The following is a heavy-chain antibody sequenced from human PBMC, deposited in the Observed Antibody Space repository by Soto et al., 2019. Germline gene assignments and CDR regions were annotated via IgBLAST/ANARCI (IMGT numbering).Heavy chain of an antibody. V-gene: IGHV4-39*01. Sequence: SETLSLTCTVSGDSISSGSFFWGWIRQSPGRGLEWIGSTYSSGSPYDNPSLKSRVTISIDTSKNEFSLNLNSVTAADSAVYFCARHKGPRIALAASRFDTWGQGILVTVSS. CDR1: GDSISSGSFF. CDR3: ARHKGPRIALAASRFDT. D-gene: IGHD6-19*01. CDR2: TYSSGSP. J-gene: IGHJ5*02.